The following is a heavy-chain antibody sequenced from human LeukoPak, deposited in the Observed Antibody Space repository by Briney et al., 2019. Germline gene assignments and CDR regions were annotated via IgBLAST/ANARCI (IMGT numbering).Heavy chain of an antibody. D-gene: IGHD3-16*01. CDR2: IKQDGTEK. J-gene: IGHJ4*02. Sequence: GGSLRLSCAASGFIFSGFWMTWVRQAPGKGLEWVANIKQDGTEKYYVDSVKGRFTISRDNAKNSLYLQMNSLRVEDTAVYYWVRGKGDDYWGQGTLVTVSS. CDR1: GFIFSGFW. V-gene: IGHV3-7*03. CDR3: VRGKGDDY.